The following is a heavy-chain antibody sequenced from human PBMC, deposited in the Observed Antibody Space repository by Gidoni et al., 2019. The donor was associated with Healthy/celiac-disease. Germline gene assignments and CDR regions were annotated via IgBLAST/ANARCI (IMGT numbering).Heavy chain of an antibody. D-gene: IGHD3-3*01. J-gene: IGHJ4*02. CDR2: TYYRSKWYN. V-gene: IGHV6-1*01. CDR1: GASVSRNSAA. CDR3: ARSHYDFWSGYPIFDY. Sequence: QVQLQQSGPGLVKPSQTLSLTCAISGASVSRNSAAWNWIRQSPSRGLEWLGRTYYRSKWYNDYAVSVKSRITINPDTSKNQFSLQLNSVTPEDTAVYYCARSHYDFWSGYPIFDYWGQGTLVTVSS.